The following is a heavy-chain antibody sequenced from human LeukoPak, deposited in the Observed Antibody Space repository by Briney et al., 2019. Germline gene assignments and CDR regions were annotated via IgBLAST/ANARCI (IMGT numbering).Heavy chain of an antibody. V-gene: IGHV4-4*07. CDR2: IYTSGST. Sequence: SETLSLTCTVSGGSISSYYWSWLRQPAGKGLEWIGRIYTSGSTNYNPSLKSRDTMSVDTSKNQFSLKLSSATAADTAVYYCARVNCSGGSCYRDYYGMDVWGQGTTVTVSS. CDR3: ARVNCSGGSCYRDYYGMDV. CDR1: GGSISSYY. J-gene: IGHJ6*02. D-gene: IGHD2-15*01.